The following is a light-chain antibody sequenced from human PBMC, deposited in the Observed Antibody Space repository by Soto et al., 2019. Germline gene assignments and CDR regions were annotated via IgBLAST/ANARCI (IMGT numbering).Light chain of an antibody. Sequence: EIVLTQSPGTLSLSPGERATHTCRASQSVSSSNLAWYQQKPGRAPRLLIYGASSRATGIPDRFSGSGSGTDFTLTISRLEPEDFAVYYCQQYGSSPFTFGQGTRLEIK. CDR2: GAS. J-gene: IGKJ5*01. V-gene: IGKV3-20*01. CDR1: QSVSSSN. CDR3: QQYGSSPFT.